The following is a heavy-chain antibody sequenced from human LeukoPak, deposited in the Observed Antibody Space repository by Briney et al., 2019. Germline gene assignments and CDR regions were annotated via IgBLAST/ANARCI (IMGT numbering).Heavy chain of an antibody. J-gene: IGHJ4*02. CDR3: VRDGGNWDVHY. CDR1: F. V-gene: IGHV4-39*07. Sequence: FWGWIRQPPGQKLEWIGSIYSDGGTHYNPSFKSRLTISADMSRNQFSLNLRSVTAADTAVYFCVRDGGNWDVHYWGQGTLVTVSS. D-gene: IGHD3-16*01. CDR2: IYSDGGT.